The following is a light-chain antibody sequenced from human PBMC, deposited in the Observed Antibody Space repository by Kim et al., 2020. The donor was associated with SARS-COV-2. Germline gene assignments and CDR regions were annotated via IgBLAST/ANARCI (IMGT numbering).Light chain of an antibody. Sequence: PGQEVTSSFSGSSSNIGSNTCNWYQQLPGTAPKLLLFGTNQRPSGVPDRFSGSKSGTSASLAISGLQSEDEADYYCAAWDNGLNGVFGGGTQLTVL. CDR3: AAWDNGLNGV. CDR1: SSNIGSNT. J-gene: IGLJ3*02. CDR2: GTN. V-gene: IGLV1-44*01.